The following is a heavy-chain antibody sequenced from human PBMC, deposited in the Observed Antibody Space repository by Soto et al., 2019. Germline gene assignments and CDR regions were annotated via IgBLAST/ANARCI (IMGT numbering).Heavy chain of an antibody. CDR2: ISSSGSFV. V-gene: IGHV3-21*01. D-gene: IGHD1-7*01. J-gene: IGHJ5*01. CDR1: GFTFSSDS. Sequence: GLSLRLSCASSGFTFSSDSMGWVRQAPGKGLEWVASISSSGSFVNYIDSVKGRFTISRDNAKNSLYLKMRSLKDEDTAVYYGGSHPASETRLDWFDSW. CDR3: GSHPASETRLDWFDS.